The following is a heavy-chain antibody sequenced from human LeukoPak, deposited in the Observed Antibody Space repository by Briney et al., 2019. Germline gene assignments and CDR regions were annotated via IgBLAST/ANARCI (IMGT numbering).Heavy chain of an antibody. D-gene: IGHD6-13*01. CDR2: ISAYNGNT. J-gene: IGHJ6*02. CDR1: GGTFSSYA. Sequence: GASVKVSCKASGGTFSSYAISWVRQAPGQGLEWMGWISAYNGNTNYAQKLQGRVTMTTDTSTSTAYMELRSLRSDDTAVYYCARGGGYSSSWYPLYYYYGMDVWGQGTTVTVSS. CDR3: ARGGGYSSSWYPLYYYYGMDV. V-gene: IGHV1-18*01.